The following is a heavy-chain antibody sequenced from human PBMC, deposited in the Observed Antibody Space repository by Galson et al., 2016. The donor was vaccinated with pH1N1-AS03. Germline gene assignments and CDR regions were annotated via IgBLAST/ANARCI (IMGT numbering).Heavy chain of an antibody. CDR1: GFTFSFYG. CDR2: IRHDANYK. CDR3: ARDTRDPNVSGWSGGFDP. J-gene: IGHJ5*02. V-gene: IGHV3-33*08. D-gene: IGHD6-19*01. Sequence: SLRLSCAASGFTFSFYGLHWVRQAPGKGLEWVAVIRHDANYKDYAESVKGRFTISRDNSKNTLYLQMNSLKDEDTAVYYCARDTRDPNVSGWSGGFDPWGQGTLVTVSS.